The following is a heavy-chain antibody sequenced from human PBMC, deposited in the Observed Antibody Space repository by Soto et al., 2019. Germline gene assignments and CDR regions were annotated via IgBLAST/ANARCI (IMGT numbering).Heavy chain of an antibody. D-gene: IGHD2-2*01. CDR3: AREYQLQVGDAFES. J-gene: IGHJ3*02. Sequence: GESLKISCAASGFTFSSYWMSWVRQAPGKGLEWVANIKQDGSEKYYVDSVKGRFTISRDNAKNSLYLQMNSLRAEDTAVYYCAREYQLQVGDAFESWGQRTMVTVSS. CDR1: GFTFSSYW. CDR2: IKQDGSEK. V-gene: IGHV3-7*01.